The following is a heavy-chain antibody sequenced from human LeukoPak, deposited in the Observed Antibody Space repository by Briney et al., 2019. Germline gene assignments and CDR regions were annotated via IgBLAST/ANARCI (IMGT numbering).Heavy chain of an antibody. J-gene: IGHJ4*02. D-gene: IGHD2-21*02. CDR1: GYTLTELS. Sequence: GASVKVSCKVSGYTLTELSMHWVRQAPGKGLEWMGGFDPEDGETIYAQKFQGRVTMTRDTSTSTVYMELSSLRSEDTAVYYCARGPMRYCGGDCYGYYFDYWGQGTLVTVSS. CDR3: ARGPMRYCGGDCYGYYFDY. V-gene: IGHV1-24*01. CDR2: FDPEDGET.